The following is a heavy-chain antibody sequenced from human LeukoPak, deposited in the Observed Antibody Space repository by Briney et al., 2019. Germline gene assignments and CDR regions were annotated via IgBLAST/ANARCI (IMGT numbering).Heavy chain of an antibody. V-gene: IGHV3-23*01. J-gene: IGHJ4*02. CDR2: ISRTGDDK. CDR3: AKGSGGGAWAFDY. Sequence: GGSLRLSCAASGFSFGRSAMTWVRQAPGKGLEWVASISRTGDDKYHADPLKGRFTISRDNSKETLYLQMTSVRTEDTGIYYCAKGSGGGAWAFDYWGQGTLVTV. CDR1: GFSFGRSA. D-gene: IGHD2-21*02.